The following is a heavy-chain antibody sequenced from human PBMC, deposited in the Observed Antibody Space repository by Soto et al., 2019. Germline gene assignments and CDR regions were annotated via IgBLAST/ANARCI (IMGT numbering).Heavy chain of an antibody. CDR3: ARDISARTMAEDYYYYGMDV. V-gene: IGHV4-4*02. Sequence: SETLSLTFFVSGDSINNTYWWSWVRPAPEKGLEWIGEIYHTGGRSYMPSLRGRITLSVDTSKNQFSLKLTSVTAADTAVYYCARDISARTMAEDYYYYGMDVGGQGTTVTVSS. CDR1: GDSINNTYW. CDR2: IYHTGGR. J-gene: IGHJ6*02. D-gene: IGHD2-8*01.